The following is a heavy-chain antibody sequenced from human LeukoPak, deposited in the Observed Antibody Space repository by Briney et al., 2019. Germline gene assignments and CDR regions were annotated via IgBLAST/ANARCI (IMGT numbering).Heavy chain of an antibody. Sequence: GGSLRLSCAASGFTFSSYAMSWVRQAPGKGLEWVSAISGSGGSTYYADSVKGRFTISRDNSKNTLYLQMNSLRAEDTAVYYCATHYYDSSGEDFDYWGQGTLVTVSS. CDR2: ISGSGGST. J-gene: IGHJ4*02. V-gene: IGHV3-23*01. CDR3: ATHYYDSSGEDFDY. D-gene: IGHD3-22*01. CDR1: GFTFSSYA.